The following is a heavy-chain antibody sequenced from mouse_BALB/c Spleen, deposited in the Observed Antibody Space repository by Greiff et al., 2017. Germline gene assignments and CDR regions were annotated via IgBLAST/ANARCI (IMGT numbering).Heavy chain of an antibody. D-gene: IGHD5-1*01. CDR1: GFTFSSYG. CDR3: AMEYGYAMDD. CDR2: ISSGGSYT. J-gene: IGHJ4*01. V-gene: IGHV5-6*01. Sequence: EVQLVESGGDLVKPGGSLKLSCAASGFTFSSYGMSWVRQTPDKRLEWVATISSGGSYTYYPDSVKGRFTISRDNAKNTLYLQMSSLKSEDTAMYYCAMEYGYAMDDWGQGTSVTVSS.